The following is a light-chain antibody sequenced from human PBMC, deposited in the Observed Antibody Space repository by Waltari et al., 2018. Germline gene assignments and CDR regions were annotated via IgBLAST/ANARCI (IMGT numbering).Light chain of an antibody. CDR1: QSISSY. CDR3: QQSYSTLMYT. J-gene: IGKJ2*01. CDR2: AAS. V-gene: IGKV1-39*01. Sequence: DIQMTQSPSSLSASVGARVTITCRASQSISSYLNWYQQKPGKAPKLLMSAASSLQSGVPSRFSGSGSGTDFTLTISSLQPEDFATYYCQQSYSTLMYTFGQGTKLEIK.